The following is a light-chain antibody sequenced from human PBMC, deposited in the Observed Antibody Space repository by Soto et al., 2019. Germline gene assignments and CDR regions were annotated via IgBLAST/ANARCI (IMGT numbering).Light chain of an antibody. CDR3: SSYTSSSTYV. Sequence: SALTQPASVSGSPGQSITISCTGTSSDVGGYNYVSWYQQHPGKAPKLMIYEVSNRPSGVSNRFSGSKSGNTASLTISGLQAEDHADYYCSSYTSSSTYVFGTETKV. CDR1: SSDVGGYNY. J-gene: IGLJ1*01. V-gene: IGLV2-14*01. CDR2: EVS.